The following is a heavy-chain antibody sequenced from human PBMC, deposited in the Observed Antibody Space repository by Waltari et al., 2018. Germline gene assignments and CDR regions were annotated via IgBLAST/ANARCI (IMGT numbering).Heavy chain of an antibody. CDR2: INPNSGGT. V-gene: IGHV1-2*02. CDR3: AREDYYGSGSYYRFDY. CDR1: GYTFTGYY. Sequence: QVQLVQSGAEVKKPGASVKVSCKASGYTFTGYYMHWVRQAPGQGLEWMGWINPNSGGTNYAQKVQGRVTMTRDTSISTAYMELSRLRSDDTAVYYCAREDYYGSGSYYRFDYWGQGTLVTVSS. J-gene: IGHJ4*02. D-gene: IGHD3-10*01.